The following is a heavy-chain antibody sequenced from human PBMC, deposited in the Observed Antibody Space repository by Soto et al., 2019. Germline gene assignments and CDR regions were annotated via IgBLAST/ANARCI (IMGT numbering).Heavy chain of an antibody. Sequence: ASVKVSCKASGYTFTSYAMHWVRQAPGQRLEWMGWINAGNGNTKYSQKFQGRVTITRDTSASTAYMELSSLRSEDTAVYYCAIGYSHRYYYYGMDVWGQGTTVTVSS. D-gene: IGHD5-18*01. J-gene: IGHJ6*02. V-gene: IGHV1-3*01. CDR1: GYTFTSYA. CDR3: AIGYSHRYYYYGMDV. CDR2: INAGNGNT.